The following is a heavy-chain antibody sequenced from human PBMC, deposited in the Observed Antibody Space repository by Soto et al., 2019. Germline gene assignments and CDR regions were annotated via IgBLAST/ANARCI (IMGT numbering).Heavy chain of an antibody. Sequence: EVQFVESGGGLVQPRGSLRLSCAASGFSFSTYWMNWVRQAPGKGLEWVAIIKKDGSEKLYVDAVKGRFTISRDNARNSLYLEMNSLRAEDTAVYYCVAGSGWLPDFWGQGTLVTVSS. CDR2: IKKDGSEK. V-gene: IGHV3-7*01. CDR1: GFSFSTYW. J-gene: IGHJ4*02. D-gene: IGHD6-19*01. CDR3: VAGSGWLPDF.